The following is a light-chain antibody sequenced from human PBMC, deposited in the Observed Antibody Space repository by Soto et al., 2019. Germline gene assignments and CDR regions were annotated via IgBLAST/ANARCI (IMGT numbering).Light chain of an antibody. J-gene: IGKJ4*01. Sequence: EIVLRHSPATLSVSPGERATLSCSASHSVSSNLAWYQQKPVQAPRLLIYGASTRATGLPGRFRGSGSGTEFTLTLSSLQSEDFAVYYCQQYNNCPPLTFGGGTKVDI. CDR2: GAS. V-gene: IGKV3-15*01. CDR3: QQYNNCPPLT. CDR1: HSVSSN.